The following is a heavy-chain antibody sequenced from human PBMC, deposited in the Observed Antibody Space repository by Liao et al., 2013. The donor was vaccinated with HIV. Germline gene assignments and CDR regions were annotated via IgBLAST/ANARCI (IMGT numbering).Heavy chain of an antibody. J-gene: IGHJ4*02. V-gene: IGHV4-34*01. CDR3: ARGVLLVAPGDRYDY. CDR2: INHSGST. Sequence: QVQLQQWGAGLLKPSETLSLTCAVYGGSFSGYYWSWIRQPPGKGLEWIGNINHSGSTNYNPSLKSRVTISVDTSKNQFSLKLSSVTAADTAVYYCARGVLLVAPGDRYDYWGQGTLVTVSS. CDR1: GGSFSGYY. D-gene: IGHD2-15*01.